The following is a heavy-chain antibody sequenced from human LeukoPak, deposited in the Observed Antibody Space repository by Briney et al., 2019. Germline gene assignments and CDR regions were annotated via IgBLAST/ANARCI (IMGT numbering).Heavy chain of an antibody. J-gene: IGHJ4*02. Sequence: ASVKVSCKASGYTFTSYAINWVRQAPGQGLEWMGWMNPTSGHTGYAQKFQGRVTMTRDTSISTAYMELNSLTSEDTAVYYCARSPVGVRKKHDFWGQGTLVIVSS. V-gene: IGHV1-8*01. CDR1: GYTFTSYA. D-gene: IGHD3-10*01. CDR3: ARSPVGVRKKHDF. CDR2: MNPTSGHT.